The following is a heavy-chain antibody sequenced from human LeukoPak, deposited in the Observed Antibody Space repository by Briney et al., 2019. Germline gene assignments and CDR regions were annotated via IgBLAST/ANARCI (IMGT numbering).Heavy chain of an antibody. J-gene: IGHJ6*02. CDR3: ARDLTNYYGMDV. D-gene: IGHD1-1*01. Sequence: GGSLRLSCAASGVTLSSYEMNWGRQAPGEGLEWVSYISSSGSTIYYADSVKGRFTISRDNAKNSLYLQMNSLRAEDTAVYYCARDLTNYYGMDVWGQGTTDSVSS. CDR1: GVTLSSYE. V-gene: IGHV3-48*03. CDR2: ISSSGSTI.